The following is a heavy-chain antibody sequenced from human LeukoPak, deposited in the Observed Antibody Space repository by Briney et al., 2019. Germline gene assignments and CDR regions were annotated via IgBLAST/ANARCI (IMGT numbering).Heavy chain of an antibody. Sequence: EPMKMNCMVAGDNCNTYWNGWVRQMPGKNLEWMGIIYPGDSATRYSPSFQDQVTISADTSSSTAYVQWSSLKASDTAMYYCARGPYSYDSSANLGSYNWFDPWGQGTLVTVSS. J-gene: IGHJ5*02. V-gene: IGHV5-51*01. D-gene: IGHD5-18*01. CDR1: GDNCNTYW. CDR2: IYPGDSAT. CDR3: ARGPYSYDSSANLGSYNWFDP.